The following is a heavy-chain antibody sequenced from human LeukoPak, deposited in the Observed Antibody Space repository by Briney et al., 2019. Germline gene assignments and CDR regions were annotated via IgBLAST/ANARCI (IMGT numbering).Heavy chain of an antibody. D-gene: IGHD6-13*01. Sequence: SETLSLTCTVSGGSISSSSYYWGWIRQPPGKGPEWIGSIYYRGSPYYNPSLKSRVTISVDTSKNQFSLKLSSVTAADTAVYYCARRDYSSSWVRWGQGTLVTVSS. V-gene: IGHV4-39*01. J-gene: IGHJ4*02. CDR2: IYYRGSP. CDR3: ARRDYSSSWVR. CDR1: GGSISSSSYY.